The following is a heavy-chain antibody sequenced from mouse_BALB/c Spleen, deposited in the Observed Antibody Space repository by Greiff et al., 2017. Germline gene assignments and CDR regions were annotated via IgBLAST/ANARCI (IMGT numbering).Heavy chain of an antibody. V-gene: IGHV5-17*02. CDR3: ARSGYRYDGEYYAMDY. D-gene: IGHD2-14*01. CDR2: ISSGSSTI. Sequence: EVKLVESGGGLVQPGGSRKLSCAASGFTFSSFGMHWVRQAPEKGLEWVAYISSGSSTIYYADTVKGRFTISRDNPKNTLFLQMTSLRSEDTAMYYCARSGYRYDGEYYAMDYWGQGTSVTVSS. CDR1: GFTFSSFG. J-gene: IGHJ4*01.